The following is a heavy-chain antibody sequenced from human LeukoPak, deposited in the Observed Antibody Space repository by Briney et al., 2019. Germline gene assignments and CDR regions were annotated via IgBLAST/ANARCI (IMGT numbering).Heavy chain of an antibody. Sequence: SETLSLTCTVSGVSISSYYWSWIRQPAGKGLEWIGRIYTGGSTSGSTNYNPSLKSRVTISVDTSKNQFSLKLSSVTAADTAVYYCARDPNSALWGQGTLVTVSS. J-gene: IGHJ4*02. CDR3: ARDPNSAL. CDR1: GVSISSYY. V-gene: IGHV4-4*07. D-gene: IGHD4-23*01. CDR2: IYTGGSTSGST.